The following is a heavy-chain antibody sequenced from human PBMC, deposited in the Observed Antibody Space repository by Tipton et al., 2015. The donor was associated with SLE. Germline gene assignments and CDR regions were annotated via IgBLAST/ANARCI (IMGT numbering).Heavy chain of an antibody. V-gene: IGHV3-30-3*01. CDR2: ISYDGSNK. J-gene: IGHJ4*02. CDR3: ARASSSSGGYFDY. D-gene: IGHD6-6*01. CDR1: GFTFSSYA. Sequence: SLRLSCAASGFTFSSYAMHWVRQAPGKGLEWVAVISYDGSNKYYADSVKGRFTISRDNSKNTLYLQMNSLRAADTAVYYCARASSSSGGYFDYWGQGTLVTVSS.